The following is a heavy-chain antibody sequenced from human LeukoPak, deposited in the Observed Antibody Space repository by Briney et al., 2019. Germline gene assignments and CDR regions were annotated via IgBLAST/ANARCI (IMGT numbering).Heavy chain of an antibody. Sequence: SETLSLTCTVSGGSISSGSYYWGWLRQPPGTGLEWLAYIYYGGTTTDNPSLKSRVTKRIGTTKSQFSLKLSSVTTADTAVYYCARGRPFFDYWGQGTLVTVSS. CDR2: IYYGGTT. CDR1: GGSISSGSYY. V-gene: IGHV4-61*01. J-gene: IGHJ4*02. CDR3: ARGRPFFDY.